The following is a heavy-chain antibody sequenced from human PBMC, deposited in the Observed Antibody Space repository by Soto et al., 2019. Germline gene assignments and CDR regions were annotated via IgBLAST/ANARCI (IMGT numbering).Heavy chain of an antibody. Sequence: EVQLLESGGGLVQPGGSLRLSCAASGFTFSSYAMSWVRQAPGKGLEWVSAISGSGGSTYYADSVKGRFTISRDNSKNTLYLQMNSLRAEDTAVYYCAKVSTLQITIFGVVEYYFDYWGQGTLVTVSS. J-gene: IGHJ4*02. CDR2: ISGSGGST. V-gene: IGHV3-23*01. CDR3: AKVSTLQITIFGVVEYYFDY. D-gene: IGHD3-3*01. CDR1: GFTFSSYA.